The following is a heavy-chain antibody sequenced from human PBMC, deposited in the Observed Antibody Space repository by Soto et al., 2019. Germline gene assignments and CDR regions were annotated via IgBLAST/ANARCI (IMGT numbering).Heavy chain of an antibody. V-gene: IGHV1-69*01. CDR2: IIPLFNVA. J-gene: IGHJ3*02. CDR1: GGTFSNFA. D-gene: IGHD2-15*01. Sequence: QVQLVQSGPEVKKPGSSVKVSCEASGGTFSNFAVNWVRQAPGQGLEWVGGIIPLFNVAKYAQKFEGRVTIVADDSTSIAYMELSSRMSDDTAVYYCAASGRDVLGYAYEDTEGLDIWCQGTMVTVSS. CDR3: AASGRDVLGYAYEDTEGLDI.